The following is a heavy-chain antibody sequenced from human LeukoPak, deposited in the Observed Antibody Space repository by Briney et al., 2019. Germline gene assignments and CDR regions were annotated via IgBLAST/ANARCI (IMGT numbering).Heavy chain of an antibody. CDR3: AKRGVVIRVILVGFHKEAYYFDS. J-gene: IGHJ4*02. CDR2: IAGSGGAT. Sequence: QPGGSLRLSCAVSGITLSNYGMSWVRQAPGKGLEWVAGIAGSGGATNYADSVKGRFTISRDNRKNTLYLQMSSLRAEDTAVYFCAKRGVVIRVILVGFHKEAYYFDSWGQGALVTVYS. V-gene: IGHV3-23*01. D-gene: IGHD3-22*01. CDR1: GITLSNYG.